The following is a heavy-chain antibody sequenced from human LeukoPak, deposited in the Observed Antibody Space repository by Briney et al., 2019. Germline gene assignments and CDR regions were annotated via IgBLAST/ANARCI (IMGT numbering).Heavy chain of an antibody. CDR3: AKEYDFWSGYPYSS. V-gene: IGHV3-23*01. Sequence: GGSLRLSCAASGFTFSSYAMSWVRQAPGKGLEWVSGISGGGGSTYYADSVKGRFTISRDNSKNTLYLQMNSLRAEDTAVYYCAKEYDFWSGYPYSSWGQGTLVTVSS. CDR2: ISGGGGST. J-gene: IGHJ5*02. CDR1: GFTFSSYA. D-gene: IGHD3-3*01.